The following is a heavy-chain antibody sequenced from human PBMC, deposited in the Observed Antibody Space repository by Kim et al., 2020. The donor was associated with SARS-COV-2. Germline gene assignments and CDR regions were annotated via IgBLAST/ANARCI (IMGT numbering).Heavy chain of an antibody. CDR3: ARLKGGRWLQFGRYYFDY. D-gene: IGHD5-12*01. Sequence: SETLSLTCTVSGGSISSSSYYWGWIRQPPGKGLEWIGSIYYSGSTYYNPSLKSRVTISVDTSKNQFSLKLSSVTAADTAVYYCARLKGGRWLQFGRYYFDYWGQGTLVTVSS. CDR1: GGSISSSSYY. J-gene: IGHJ4*02. V-gene: IGHV4-39*01. CDR2: IYYSGST.